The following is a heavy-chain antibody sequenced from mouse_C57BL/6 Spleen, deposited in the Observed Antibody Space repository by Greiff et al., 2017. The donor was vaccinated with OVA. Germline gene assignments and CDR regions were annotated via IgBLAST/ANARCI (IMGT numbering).Heavy chain of an antibody. CDR1: GYTFTSYG. J-gene: IGHJ4*01. V-gene: IGHV1-81*01. D-gene: IGHD1-1*01. CDR2: IYPRTGNT. CDR3: VPYYYYESYDMDD. Sequence: QVQLQQSGAELVRPGASVKLSCKASGYTFTSYGMNWVKQRPGQGLEWIGEIYPRTGNTYYNEKFKGKATLTVDKSSSTAYMQLRSLTSEDSAVYVGVPYYYYESYDMDDWGQGTTVTVSS.